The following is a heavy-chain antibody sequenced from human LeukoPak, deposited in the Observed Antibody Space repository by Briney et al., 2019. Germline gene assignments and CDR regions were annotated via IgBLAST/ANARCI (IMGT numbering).Heavy chain of an antibody. Sequence: GGSLRLSCAASGFTFSSYGLHWVRQAPGKGLDGVAFIRYDGSNKYYADSVKGRFTISRDKSRNTLYLQMNSLRAEDTAVYYCAKDRLGYYDSSGYFIDYWGQGTLVTVSS. CDR3: AKDRLGYYDSSGYFIDY. D-gene: IGHD3-22*01. CDR1: GFTFSSYG. CDR2: IRYDGSNK. J-gene: IGHJ4*02. V-gene: IGHV3-30*02.